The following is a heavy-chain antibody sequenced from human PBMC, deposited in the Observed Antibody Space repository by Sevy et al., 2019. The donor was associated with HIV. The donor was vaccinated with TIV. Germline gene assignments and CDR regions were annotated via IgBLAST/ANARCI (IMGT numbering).Heavy chain of an antibody. Sequence: GGSLRLSCAASGFTFSDYYMSWIRQAPGKGLEWVSYISSSGSTIYYADSVKGRFTISRDNAKNSLYLQMNSLRAEDTAVYYLAREGGYCSSTSCYTAYYYYYYGMDVWGQGTTVTVSS. CDR3: AREGGYCSSTSCYTAYYYYYYGMDV. CDR2: ISSSGSTI. D-gene: IGHD2-2*02. CDR1: GFTFSDYY. V-gene: IGHV3-11*01. J-gene: IGHJ6*02.